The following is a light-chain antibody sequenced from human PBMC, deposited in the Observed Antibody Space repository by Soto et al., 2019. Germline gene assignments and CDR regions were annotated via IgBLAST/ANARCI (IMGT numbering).Light chain of an antibody. Sequence: DIQMTQSPSTLSASVGDRVTITCRASQSISSWLAWYQQKPGKAPKLLIYDASTLKGGVPSRFSGSGSGTEFTLTISSLQPDDFATYYCQQYNSYWTCGQGTEVEIK. CDR3: QQYNSYWT. J-gene: IGKJ1*01. CDR2: DAS. CDR1: QSISSW. V-gene: IGKV1-5*01.